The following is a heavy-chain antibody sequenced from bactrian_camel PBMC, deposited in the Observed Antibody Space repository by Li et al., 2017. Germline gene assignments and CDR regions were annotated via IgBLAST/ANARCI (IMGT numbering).Heavy chain of an antibody. CDR2: FGPDGSI. Sequence: DVQLVESGGDLVQPGGSLTLSCAASGFTFNSYFMSWVRQAPGKDREGVAAFGPDGSISYANSVKGRFTISRDNARNTLYLQMDSLTTEDTARYYCATGPVGAYWGQGTQVTVS. CDR1: GFTFNSYF. V-gene: IGHV3S67*01. J-gene: IGHJ4*01. CDR3: ATGPVGAY.